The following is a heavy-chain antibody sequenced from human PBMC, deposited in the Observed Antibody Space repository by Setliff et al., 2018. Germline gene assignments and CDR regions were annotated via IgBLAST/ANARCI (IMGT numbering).Heavy chain of an antibody. CDR1: DGSIRSGDHY. CDR3: ARKMRMSGRGHWYFDV. Sequence: PSETLSLTCTASDGSIRSGDHYWNWIRPHPGKGLEWLGYIWKSVSTFYNPSLTSRITMSVDTSRNLFSMELASVTAADTAIYYCARKMRMSGRGHWYFDVWGRGTLVTAPQ. J-gene: IGHJ2*01. V-gene: IGHV4-31*03. CDR2: IWKSVST.